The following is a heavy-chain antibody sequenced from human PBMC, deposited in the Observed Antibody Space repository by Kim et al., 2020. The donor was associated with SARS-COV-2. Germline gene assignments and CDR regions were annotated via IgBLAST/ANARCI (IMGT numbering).Heavy chain of an antibody. CDR3: ARAGSGCLDY. CDR1: GGSISSGGYY. J-gene: IGHJ4*02. V-gene: IGHV4-31*03. Sequence: SETLSLTCTVSGGSISSGGYYWSSIRQHPGKGLEWIGYIYYSGSTYYNPSLKSRVTISVDTSKNQFSLKLSSVTAADTAVYYCARAGSGCLDYWGQGTLVTVSS. D-gene: IGHD6-19*01. CDR2: IYYSGST.